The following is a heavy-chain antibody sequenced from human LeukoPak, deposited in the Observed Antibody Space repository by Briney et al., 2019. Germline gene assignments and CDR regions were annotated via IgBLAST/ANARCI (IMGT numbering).Heavy chain of an antibody. CDR2: INPSGGST. V-gene: IGHV1-46*01. J-gene: IGHJ4*02. CDR1: GYTFTSYY. D-gene: IGHD6-13*01. Sequence: GASVKVSCKASGYTFTSYYMHWVRQAPGQGLEWMGIINPSGGSTNYAQKFQGRVTMTKDTSTSTVYMELSSLRSEDTAVYYCAKEVRIAAAGFFDYWGQGTLVTISS. CDR3: AKEVRIAAAGFFDY.